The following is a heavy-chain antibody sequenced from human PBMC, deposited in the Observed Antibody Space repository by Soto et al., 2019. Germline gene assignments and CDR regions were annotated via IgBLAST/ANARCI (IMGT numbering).Heavy chain of an antibody. J-gene: IGHJ6*02. V-gene: IGHV3-21*06. CDR1: GFAFRSYG. Sequence: GGSLRLSCVASGFAFRSYGMNWVRQAPGKGLEWVSSISTSSSAIYYTDSVKGRFTISRDNARNSLYLQMKSLRAEDTAVYFCAKDLGFTPVGMDVWGQGTTVTVSS. D-gene: IGHD3-16*01. CDR2: ISTSSSAI. CDR3: AKDLGFTPVGMDV.